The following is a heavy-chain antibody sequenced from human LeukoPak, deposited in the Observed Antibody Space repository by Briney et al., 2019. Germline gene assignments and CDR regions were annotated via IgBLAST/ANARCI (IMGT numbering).Heavy chain of an antibody. CDR2: ISAYNGNT. CDR3: ARVGNPSPYDILTGSILRLVNWFDP. J-gene: IGHJ5*02. D-gene: IGHD3-9*01. CDR1: GYTFTSYG. Sequence: EASVKVSCKASGYTFTSYGISWVRQAPGQGLEWMGWISAYNGNTNYAQKLQGRVTMTTDTSTSTAYMELRSLRSDDTAVYYCARVGNPSPYDILTGSILRLVNWFDPGGQGTLVTVSS. V-gene: IGHV1-18*01.